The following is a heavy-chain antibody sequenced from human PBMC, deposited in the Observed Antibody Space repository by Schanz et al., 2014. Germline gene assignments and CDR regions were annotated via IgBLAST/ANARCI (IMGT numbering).Heavy chain of an antibody. CDR1: GFIFRNYD. D-gene: IGHD3-16*01. J-gene: IGHJ4*02. CDR2: IRRDEKSI. V-gene: IGHV3-30*02. CDR3: AKLTGGGGASSRAIDS. Sequence: QVQLVESGGGVVQPGGSLRLSCVASGFIFRNYDMHWVRQSPGKGLESVALIRRDEKSIYYGDSVKGRVTISRDNSKDTLHLQMHSLRPEVTAVYYCAKLTGGGGASSRAIDSWGQGTLVTISS.